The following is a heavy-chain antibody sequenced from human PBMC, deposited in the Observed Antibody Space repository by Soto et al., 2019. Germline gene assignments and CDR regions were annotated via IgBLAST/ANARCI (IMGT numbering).Heavy chain of an antibody. J-gene: IGHJ6*02. CDR2: IFFTGST. Sequence: QVQLQESGPGLVRPSETLSLTCTVSGGSVSIGSYHWSWLRQPPGKGLEWIGYIFFTGSTHYNPSLKNRVTISVDTSKNQFSLTVTSVTAADTAVYYCARDGHGMDVWGQGTTVTVSS. CDR1: GGSVSIGSYH. CDR3: ARDGHGMDV. V-gene: IGHV4-61*01.